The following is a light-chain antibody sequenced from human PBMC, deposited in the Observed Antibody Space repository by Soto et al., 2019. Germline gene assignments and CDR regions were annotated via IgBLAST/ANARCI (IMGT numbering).Light chain of an antibody. CDR1: QSVNSD. J-gene: IGKJ4*01. V-gene: IGKV3-15*01. CDR2: AAS. Sequence: EIVLTQSPATLSVAPGERATLSCRASQSVNSDLAWFQQKPGQAPRLLMYAASTRAIGIPARFSGRGSGTEFTLTISSLQSEDSAIYHCQQYNNWPRTFGGGTKVEIK. CDR3: QQYNNWPRT.